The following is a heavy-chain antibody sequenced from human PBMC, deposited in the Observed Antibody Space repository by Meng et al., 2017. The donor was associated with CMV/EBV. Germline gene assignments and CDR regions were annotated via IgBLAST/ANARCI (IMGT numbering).Heavy chain of an antibody. D-gene: IGHD5-24*01. Sequence: QVQLGQFVAEVKKPGSSVEASCKASGGTFSSYAISWVRQAHGQGLEWMGGIIPIFGTANYAQKFQGRVTITADESTSTAYMELSSLRSEDTAVYYCARMPRDGYNYIDYWGQGTLVTVSS. CDR1: GGTFSSYA. V-gene: IGHV1-69*12. J-gene: IGHJ4*02. CDR3: ARMPRDGYNYIDY. CDR2: IIPIFGTA.